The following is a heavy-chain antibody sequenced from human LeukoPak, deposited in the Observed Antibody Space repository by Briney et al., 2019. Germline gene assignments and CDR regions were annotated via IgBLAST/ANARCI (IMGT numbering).Heavy chain of an antibody. CDR2: VSYDGSNK. CDR1: GFTFSTFG. V-gene: IGHV3-30*03. CDR3: ARTEYCTGGSCYGLAFDV. D-gene: IGHD2-15*01. Sequence: GRSLRLSCAASGFTFSTFGMRWVRQAPGKGLEWVAVVSYDGSNKYYADSVKGRFTISRDTSRNTLYLQMNSLRAEDTAVFYCARTEYCTGGSCYGLAFDVWGQGTMVTVSS. J-gene: IGHJ3*01.